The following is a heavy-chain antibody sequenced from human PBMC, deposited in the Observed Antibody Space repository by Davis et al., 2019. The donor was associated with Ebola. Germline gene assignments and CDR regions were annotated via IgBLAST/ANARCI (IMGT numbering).Heavy chain of an antibody. CDR3: ARRFWDYYD. J-gene: IGHJ3*01. CDR1: GGSISSYY. D-gene: IGHD3-10*01. Sequence: MPSETLSLTCTVSGGSISSYYWSWIRQPPGKGLEWIGYIYYSGSTYYNPSLKSRVTISVDTSKNQFSLKLSSVTAADTAVYYCARRFWDYYDWGQGTMVTVSS. V-gene: IGHV4-59*08. CDR2: IYYSGST.